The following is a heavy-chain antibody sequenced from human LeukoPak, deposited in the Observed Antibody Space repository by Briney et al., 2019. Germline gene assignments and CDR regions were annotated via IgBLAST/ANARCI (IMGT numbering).Heavy chain of an antibody. Sequence: ASVKVSCKASGYTFTGYYMHWVRQAPGQGLEWMGIINPSGGSTSYAQKFQGRVTMTRDMSTSTVYMELSSLRSEDTAVYYCAREDYDILTGYHGPYNWFDPWGQGTLVTVSS. CDR3: AREDYDILTGYHGPYNWFDP. D-gene: IGHD3-9*01. J-gene: IGHJ5*02. CDR2: INPSGGST. CDR1: GYTFTGYY. V-gene: IGHV1-46*01.